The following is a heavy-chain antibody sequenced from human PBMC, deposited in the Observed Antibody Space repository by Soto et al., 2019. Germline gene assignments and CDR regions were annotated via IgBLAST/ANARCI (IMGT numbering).Heavy chain of an antibody. D-gene: IGHD2-2*01. CDR2: VYYSGSS. V-gene: IGHV4-30-4*01. Sequence: TLSLTNTVSGDSIRGGASFWSWIRQPPGQGLEWIANVYYSGSSYYNPSLKSRLTISVDTTKNKFSLQLKSMTAADKAGYDCARRNTSEFDPWGQGILVTVVS. J-gene: IGHJ5*02. CDR1: GDSIRGGASF. CDR3: ARRNTSEFDP.